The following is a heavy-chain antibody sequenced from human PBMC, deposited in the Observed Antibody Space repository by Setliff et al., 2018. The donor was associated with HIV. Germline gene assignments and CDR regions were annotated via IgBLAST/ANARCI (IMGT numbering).Heavy chain of an antibody. J-gene: IGHJ4*02. CDR3: ARPTLGIGGGSMFDY. Sequence: SETLSLTCTVSGASISTYYWSWIRQPPGKGLEWIGYIFYSGSSNYNPSLKSRVTMSVDTSKNQFSLKLSSVTAADTAVYYCARPTLGIGGGSMFDYWGQGILVTAPQ. D-gene: IGHD3-3*01. V-gene: IGHV4-59*12. CDR2: IFYSGSS. CDR1: GASISTYY.